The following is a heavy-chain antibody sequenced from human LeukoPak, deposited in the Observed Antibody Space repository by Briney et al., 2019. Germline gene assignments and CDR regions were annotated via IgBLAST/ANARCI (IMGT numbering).Heavy chain of an antibody. D-gene: IGHD6-13*01. CDR3: ARDARGIAAAGIN. V-gene: IGHV3-66*01. Sequence: AGGSLRLSCAASGFTVSSNYMSWVRQAPGKGLEWVSVIYSGGSTYYADSVKGRFTISRDNSKNTLYLQMDSLRAEDTAVYYCARDARGIAAAGINWGQGTLVTVSS. CDR2: IYSGGST. J-gene: IGHJ4*02. CDR1: GFTVSSNY.